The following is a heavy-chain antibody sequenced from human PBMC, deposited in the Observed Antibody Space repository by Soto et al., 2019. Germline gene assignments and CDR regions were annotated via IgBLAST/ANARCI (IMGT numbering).Heavy chain of an antibody. CDR1: GGLFSSYP. J-gene: IGHJ4*01. V-gene: IGHV1-69*01. CDR3: ARVGSGYTWFNEF. Sequence: QEQLVQSGAEVKKPGSSVKVSCKASGGLFSSYPISWVRQVPVQGLERMGGIIPVFQTAYYTQRCQGRVTITADESTNTAYMELSSLRSEDTAIYYCARVGSGYTWFNEFWGHGTLVTVSS. CDR2: IIPVFQTA. D-gene: IGHD3-22*01.